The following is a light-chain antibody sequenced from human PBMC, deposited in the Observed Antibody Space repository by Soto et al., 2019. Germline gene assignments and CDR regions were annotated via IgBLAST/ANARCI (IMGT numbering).Light chain of an antibody. V-gene: IGLV2-8*01. J-gene: IGLJ3*02. Sequence: QSALTQPPSASGSPGQSVTISCTGTSSDVGAYKYVSWYQQYPGNAPKLMIYEVSKRPSGVPDRFSGSKSGNTASLTVSGLQAEDDADYYCTSDVGSNIWVFGGGTKLTVL. CDR1: SSDVGAYKY. CDR3: TSDVGSNIWV. CDR2: EVS.